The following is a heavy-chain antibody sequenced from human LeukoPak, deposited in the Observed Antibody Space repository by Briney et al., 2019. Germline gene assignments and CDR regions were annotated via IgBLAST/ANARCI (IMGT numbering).Heavy chain of an antibody. Sequence: ASVKVSCKASGYTFTGYYMHWVRQAPRQGLEWMGWINPNSGGTNYAQKFQGRVTMTRDTSISTAHMELSRLRSDDTAVYYCARDLSSGIFDYWGQGTLVTVSS. CDR3: ARDLSSGIFDY. V-gene: IGHV1-2*02. D-gene: IGHD3-10*02. CDR2: INPNSGGT. CDR1: GYTFTGYY. J-gene: IGHJ4*02.